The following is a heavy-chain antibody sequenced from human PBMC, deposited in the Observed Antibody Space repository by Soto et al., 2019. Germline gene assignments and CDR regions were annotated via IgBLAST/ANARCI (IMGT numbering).Heavy chain of an antibody. CDR2: ISGSGGST. CDR1: GFTFSSYA. V-gene: IGHV3-23*01. Sequence: GGSLRLSCAASGFTFSSYAMSWVRPAPGKGLEEVSAISGSGGSTYYADSVTGRFTIPRDNSKNTLYLQMSSLRAADTAVYYCSNLPTPVVVVAATDPSFDYWGQGTLVTVSS. J-gene: IGHJ4*02. D-gene: IGHD2-15*01. CDR3: SNLPTPVVVVAATDPSFDY.